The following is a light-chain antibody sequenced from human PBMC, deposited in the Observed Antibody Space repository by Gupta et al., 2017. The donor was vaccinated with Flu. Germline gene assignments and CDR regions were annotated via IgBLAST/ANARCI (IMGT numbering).Light chain of an antibody. CDR1: SSDVGSYNL. J-gene: IGLJ3*02. V-gene: IGLV2-23*01. Sequence: SSLTQPASGAGSPVPSIIIPCTGTSSDVGSYNLVSLYQQHPAKAPNLIIYEDSKRPSGVSNHFSASKSGNTASLTISGLQAGDEADYYCCSYAGSNNWVFGGGTKLTVL. CDR3: CSYAGSNNWV. CDR2: EDS.